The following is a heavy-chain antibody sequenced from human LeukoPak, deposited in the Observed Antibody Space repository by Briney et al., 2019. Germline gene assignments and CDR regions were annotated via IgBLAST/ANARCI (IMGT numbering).Heavy chain of an antibody. Sequence: GASVKVSCKASVYTFTSYYMHWVRQAPGQGLEWMGIINPSGGSTSYAQKFQGRVTMTRDTSTSTVYMELSSLRSEDTAVYYCARDRDGGYGAHDDAFDIWGQGTMVTVSS. J-gene: IGHJ3*02. CDR2: INPSGGST. V-gene: IGHV1-46*01. CDR3: ARDRDGGYGAHDDAFDI. CDR1: VYTFTSYY. D-gene: IGHD4-17*01.